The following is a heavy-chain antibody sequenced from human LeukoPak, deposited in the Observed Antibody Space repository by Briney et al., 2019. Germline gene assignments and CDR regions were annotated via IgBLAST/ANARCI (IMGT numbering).Heavy chain of an antibody. D-gene: IGHD3-22*01. Sequence: WASVKVSCTASGGTFSSYAISWVRQAPGQGLEWMGRIIPILGIANYAQKFQGRVTITADKSTSTAYMELSSLRSEDTAVYYCARVVDDSRSDYFDYWGQGTLVTVSS. V-gene: IGHV1-69*04. CDR1: GGTFSSYA. J-gene: IGHJ4*02. CDR3: ARVVDDSRSDYFDY. CDR2: IIPILGIA.